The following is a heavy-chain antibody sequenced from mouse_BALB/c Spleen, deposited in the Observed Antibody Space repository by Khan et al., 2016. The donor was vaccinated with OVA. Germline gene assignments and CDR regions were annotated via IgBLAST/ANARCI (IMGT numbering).Heavy chain of an antibody. V-gene: IGHV2-6-7*01. J-gene: IGHJ3*01. CDR1: GFSLTGFG. CDR2: IWGDGST. CDR3: ARELRLGGFAY. D-gene: IGHD1-2*01. Sequence: QVQLKESGPGLVAPSQSLSITCTVSGFSLTGFGINWVRQPPGKGLEWLGMIWGDGSTDYNSVLKSRLSISKDNSKSQVFLKMNSLQTDDTARYYCARELRLGGFAYWGQGTLVIVSA.